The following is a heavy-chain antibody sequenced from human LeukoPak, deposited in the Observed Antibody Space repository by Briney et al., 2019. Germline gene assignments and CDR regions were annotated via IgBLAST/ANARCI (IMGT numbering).Heavy chain of an antibody. J-gene: IGHJ4*02. CDR3: ARVSAEWLLSY. D-gene: IGHD3-3*01. Sequence: GGSLRLSCAASGFTFSSDWMAWVRQAPGKGLEWVANIKQDGGEKFYLDSVKGRFTISRDNSRNSLYLQMNSLRAEDTAVYYCARVSAEWLLSYWGQGTLVSVCS. V-gene: IGHV3-7*01. CDR1: GFTFSSDW. CDR2: IKQDGGEK.